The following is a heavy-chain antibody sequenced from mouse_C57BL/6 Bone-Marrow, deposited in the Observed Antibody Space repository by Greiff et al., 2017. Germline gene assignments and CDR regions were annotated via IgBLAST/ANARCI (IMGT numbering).Heavy chain of an antibody. CDR3: ARGGAWCAY. CDR2: IDPEDGET. J-gene: IGHJ3*01. Sequence: EVQLQQSGAELVKPGASVKLSCTASGFNITDYYMHWVTQRTEQGLEWIGRIDPEDGETKYAPKFHVKATITADTSSNTAYLQISSLTSEDTAGDYWARGGAWCAYGGQGTLVTVSA. V-gene: IGHV14-2*01. CDR1: GFNITDYY.